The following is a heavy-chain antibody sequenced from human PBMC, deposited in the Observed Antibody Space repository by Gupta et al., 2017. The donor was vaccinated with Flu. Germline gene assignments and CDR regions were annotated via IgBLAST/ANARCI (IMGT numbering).Heavy chain of an antibody. D-gene: IGHD5-24*01. CDR1: GFTVSDDW. CDR2: IKEDGGVK. J-gene: IGHJ4*02. CDR3: ARKRGWQQFDY. Sequence: EVQLVESGGGLVQPGGSVRLSCAASGFTVSDDWMDWVRQAPGKGLEWVANIKEDGGVKNYVDSVKGRFATSRDNARNSVYHQMNSLRADDTAVYYCARKRGWQQFDYWGQGALVTVSS. V-gene: IGHV3-7*01.